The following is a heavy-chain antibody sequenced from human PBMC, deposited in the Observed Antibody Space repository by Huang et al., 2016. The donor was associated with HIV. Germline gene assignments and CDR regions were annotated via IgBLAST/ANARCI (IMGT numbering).Heavy chain of an antibody. J-gene: IGHJ4*02. CDR3: ANGVPYDNSGYYHVT. V-gene: IGHV1-18*04. CDR2: ISPYNGNT. CDR1: GYTFISYG. Sequence: QVQLVQSGAEVKKPGASVKVSCKASGYTFISYGITWVRQAPGQGLEWMGWISPYNGNTKYAQNLQVRVTMTTDASTRTAYMALRSLRSDDTAVYYCANGVPYDNSGYYHVTWGQGTLVTVSS. D-gene: IGHD3-22*01.